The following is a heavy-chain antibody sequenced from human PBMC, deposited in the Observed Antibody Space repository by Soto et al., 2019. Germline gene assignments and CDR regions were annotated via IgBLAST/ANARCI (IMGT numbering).Heavy chain of an antibody. Sequence: QVQLVQSGAEVKKPGSSVKVSCKASGGTFSSYTITWVRQAPGQGLEWLGRIIPIFGVTNYAQKFQDRVTITADRSTNTAYMELSRLTSEDTAVYYCVRDWESTTQTWGFGDSWGQGTLVTVSS. J-gene: IGHJ4*02. CDR3: VRDWESTTQTWGFGDS. CDR1: GGTFSSYT. D-gene: IGHD1-1*01. CDR2: IIPIFGVT. V-gene: IGHV1-69*08.